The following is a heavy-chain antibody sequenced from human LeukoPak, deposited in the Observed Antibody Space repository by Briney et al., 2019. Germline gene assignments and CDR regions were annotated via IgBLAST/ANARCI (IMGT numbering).Heavy chain of an antibody. CDR3: ARGPPPVTTLNYGMDV. J-gene: IGHJ6*02. CDR1: GGTFSSYA. V-gene: IGHV1-69*04. CDR2: IIPILGIA. Sequence: ASVKVSCKASGGTFSSYAISWVRQAPGQGLEWMGRIIPILGIANYAQKFQGRVTITADKSTSTAYMELSSLRSEDKAVYYCARGPPPVTTLNYGMDVWVQGTTVTVSS. D-gene: IGHD4-17*01.